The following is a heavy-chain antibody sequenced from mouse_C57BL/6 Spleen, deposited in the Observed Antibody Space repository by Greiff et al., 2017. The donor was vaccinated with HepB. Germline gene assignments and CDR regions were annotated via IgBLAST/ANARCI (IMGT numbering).Heavy chain of an antibody. CDR2: INPSSGYT. V-gene: IGHV1-7*01. J-gene: IGHJ1*03. CDR3: AGSQLRLPRYV. Sequence: QVQLQQSGAELAKPGASVKLSCKASGYTFTSYWMHWVKQRPGQGLEWIGYINPSSGYTKYNQKFKDKATLTADKSSSTAYMQLSSLTYEDSAVYYCAGSQLRLPRYVWGTGTTVTVSS. CDR1: GYTFTSYW. D-gene: IGHD3-2*02.